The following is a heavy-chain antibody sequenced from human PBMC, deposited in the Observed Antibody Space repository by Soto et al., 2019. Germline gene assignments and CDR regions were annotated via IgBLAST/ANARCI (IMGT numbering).Heavy chain of an antibody. CDR3: ARDATGTVWFDP. D-gene: IGHD1-1*01. CDR2: VSGYNAEI. Sequence: VASVKVSCKASGYTFGSYGISWVRQAPGQGLEWMGWVSGYNAEIKYAERFQGRVTMTPDTSTNTAYLELRSLRSDDTALYFCARDATGTVWFDPWGQGTLVTVSS. V-gene: IGHV1-18*01. J-gene: IGHJ5*02. CDR1: GYTFGSYG.